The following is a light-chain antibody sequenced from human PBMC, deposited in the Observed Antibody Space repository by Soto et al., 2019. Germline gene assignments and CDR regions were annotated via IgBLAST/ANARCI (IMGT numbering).Light chain of an antibody. V-gene: IGKV3-20*01. CDR2: NTF. Sequence: IVLTQSPGTRSLSPGDRATLSCRASQSFSTSYLAWYQHKPGQAPRLLIYNTFTRATGIPDRFSGSGSGTDFTLTISRLELEDFAVYYCQQYGGSPFTFGPGTKVDIK. J-gene: IGKJ3*01. CDR3: QQYGGSPFT. CDR1: QSFSTSY.